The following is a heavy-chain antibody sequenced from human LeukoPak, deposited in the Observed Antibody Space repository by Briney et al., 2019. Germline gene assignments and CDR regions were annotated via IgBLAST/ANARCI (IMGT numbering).Heavy chain of an antibody. V-gene: IGHV4-59*01. Sequence: EASKTLSLTCTVSGGSISGYYWSWIRQPPGKGLEWIGYIYYSGSTNYNPSLKSRVTISVDTSKNQFSLKLSSVTAADTAVYYCARLSGGDFDYWGQGTLVTVSS. CDR2: IYYSGST. D-gene: IGHD2-8*02. CDR3: ARLSGGDFDY. CDR1: GGSISGYY. J-gene: IGHJ4*02.